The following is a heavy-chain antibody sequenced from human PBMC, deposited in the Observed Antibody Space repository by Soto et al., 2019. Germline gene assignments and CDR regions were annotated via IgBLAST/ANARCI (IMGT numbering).Heavy chain of an antibody. CDR1: GGSFSGYY. V-gene: IGHV4-34*01. CDR3: ARWYYESSGYDDVFDI. J-gene: IGHJ3*02. CDR2: INHSGST. D-gene: IGHD3-22*01. Sequence: PSETLPLTCAVYGGSFSGYYWSLIRQPPGKGLEWIGEINHSGSTNYNPSLKSRVTISVDTSKNQFSLKLSSVTAADTAVYYCARWYYESSGYDDVFDIWGQGTMVT.